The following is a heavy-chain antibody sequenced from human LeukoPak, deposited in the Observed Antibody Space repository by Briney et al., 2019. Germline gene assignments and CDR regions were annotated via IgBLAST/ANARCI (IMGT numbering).Heavy chain of an antibody. J-gene: IGHJ6*02. V-gene: IGHV3-7*03. D-gene: IGHD3-16*01. CDR1: GFTFSSYW. CDR2: MNHNGNVN. CDR3: ARGGGLDV. Sequence: PGGSLRLSCAASGFTFSSYWMNWARQAPGKGLEWVASMNHNGNVNYYVDSVKGRFTISRDNAMNSLYLQMSNLRAEDTAVYFCARGGGLDVWGQGATVTVSS.